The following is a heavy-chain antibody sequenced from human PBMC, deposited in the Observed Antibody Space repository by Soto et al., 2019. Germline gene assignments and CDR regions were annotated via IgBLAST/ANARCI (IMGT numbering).Heavy chain of an antibody. D-gene: IGHD2-2*01. CDR3: ARGALDAMDYYYYGMDV. CDR2: INPNSGGT. Sequence: ASVKVSCKASGYTFTGYYMHWVRQAPGQGLEWMGWINPNSGGTNYAQKFQGRVTMTRDTSISTAYMELSRLRSDDTAVYYCARGALDAMDYYYYGMDVWGQGTTVTVSS. CDR1: GYTFTGYY. J-gene: IGHJ6*02. V-gene: IGHV1-2*02.